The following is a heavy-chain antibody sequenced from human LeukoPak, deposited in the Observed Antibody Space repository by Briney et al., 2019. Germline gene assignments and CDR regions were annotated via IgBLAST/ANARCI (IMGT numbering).Heavy chain of an antibody. CDR3: ARKYPDHWFDP. CDR1: GGSISSGNFY. V-gene: IGHV4-30-4*01. J-gene: IGHJ5*02. CDR2: IFYLGST. Sequence: SETLSLTCTVSGGSISSGNFYWSWIRQPLGKGLEWIGYIFYLGSTYYNLSLKSRVTMSVDTSKNQFSLILRSVTAADTAVYYCARKYPDHWFDPWGQGTLVTVSS. D-gene: IGHD6-6*01.